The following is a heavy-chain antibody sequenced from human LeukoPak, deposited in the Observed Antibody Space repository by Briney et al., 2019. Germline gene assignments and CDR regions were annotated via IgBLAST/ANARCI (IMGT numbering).Heavy chain of an antibody. V-gene: IGHV4-59*01. CDR3: ARLIVVVPAAIPDTDAFDI. Sequence: AETLSLTCTVSGGSISSYQWSWIRQPPGKGLEWIGNIYDSGSANYNPSLKSRVVISVDTSKNQFSLKLSSVTAADTAVYYCARLIVVVPAAIPDTDAFDIWGQGTMVTVSS. CDR1: GGSISSYQ. CDR2: IYDSGSA. J-gene: IGHJ3*02. D-gene: IGHD2-2*01.